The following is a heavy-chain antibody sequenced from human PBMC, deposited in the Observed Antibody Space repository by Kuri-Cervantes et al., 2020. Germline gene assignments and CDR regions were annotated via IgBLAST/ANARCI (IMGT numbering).Heavy chain of an antibody. V-gene: IGHV3-9*01. Sequence: SLKISCAASGFTFDDYAMHWVRQAPGKGLEWVSGISWNSGSIGYADSVKGRFTISRDNGKKSLYLQMNNLKSEDTAMYYCARVMQLQRPIWGQGALVTVSS. D-gene: IGHD1-1*01. CDR3: ARVMQLQRPI. CDR2: ISWNSGSI. J-gene: IGHJ4*02. CDR1: GFTFDDYA.